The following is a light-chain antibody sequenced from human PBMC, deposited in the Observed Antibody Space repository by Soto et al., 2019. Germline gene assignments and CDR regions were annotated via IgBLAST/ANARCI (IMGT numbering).Light chain of an antibody. V-gene: IGLV2-8*01. CDR2: EAT. CDR1: SSNVGAYNY. J-gene: IGLJ2*01. CDR3: SSWTGNNFVV. Sequence: QSALTQPPSASGSPGQSVTISCTGTSSNVGAYNYVSWYQQHPGKAPKLMIYEATKRPSGVPDRVSGSKSGSTASLTVSGLQAEDEADYYCSSWTGNNFVVFGGGTKLTVL.